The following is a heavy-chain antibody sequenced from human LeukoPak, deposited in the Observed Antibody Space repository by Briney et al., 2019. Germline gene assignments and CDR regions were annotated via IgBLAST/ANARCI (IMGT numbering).Heavy chain of an antibody. D-gene: IGHD5-12*01. J-gene: IGHJ5*02. Sequence: PSQTLSLTCTVSGGSISSGGYYWSWIRQHPGKGLEWIGYIYYSGSTYYNPSLKSRVTISVDTSKNQFSLKLSSVTAADTAVYYCARGLYSGYAAAWFDPWGQGTLVTDSS. CDR3: ARGLYSGYAAAWFDP. CDR2: IYYSGST. V-gene: IGHV4-31*03. CDR1: GGSISSGGYY.